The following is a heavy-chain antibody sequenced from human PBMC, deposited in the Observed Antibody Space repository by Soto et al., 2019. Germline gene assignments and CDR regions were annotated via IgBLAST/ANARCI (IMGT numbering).Heavy chain of an antibody. CDR3: ARDHKGGYYYYGMDV. CDR1: GFTFSSYE. CDR2: ISSSGSTI. V-gene: IGHV3-48*03. Sequence: EVQLVESGGGLVQPGGSLRLSCAASGFTFSSYEMNWVRQAPGKGLEWVSYISSSGSTIYYADSVKGRFTISRDNAKNSLYLQMKSLRAEDTAVYYCARDHKGGYYYYGMDVWGQGTTVTVSS. J-gene: IGHJ6*02.